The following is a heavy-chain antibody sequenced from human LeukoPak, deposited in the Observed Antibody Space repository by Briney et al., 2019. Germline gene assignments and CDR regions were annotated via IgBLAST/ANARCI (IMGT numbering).Heavy chain of an antibody. Sequence: PGGSLRLSCVASGLNFDDSAMHWVRQAPGKGLEWVSLISAGGGSTFSADSVKGRFSISRDNSKNSLYLQMNSLRSEDTAMYYCAKESGKFDYWGQGTLVAVSS. CDR3: AKESGKFDY. V-gene: IGHV3-43*02. CDR2: ISAGGGST. CDR1: GLNFDDSA. J-gene: IGHJ4*02.